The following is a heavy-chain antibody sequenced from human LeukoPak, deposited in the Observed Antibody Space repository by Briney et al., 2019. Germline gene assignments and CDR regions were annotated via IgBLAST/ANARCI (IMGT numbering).Heavy chain of an antibody. CDR3: ARDIGVVAHQGGWFDP. CDR1: RHTFTRYY. Sequence: GAPVKASCKASRHTFTRYYLHWGRQAPGLQVECIGRFHSNRGGKNYATKFTGRVAAPTATSINTVYMELCRLTSDDTAFYYCARDIGVVAHQGGWFDPGGEGTLFTVSS. J-gene: IGHJ5*02. D-gene: IGHD2-2*01. V-gene: IGHV1-2*02. CDR2: FHSNRGGK.